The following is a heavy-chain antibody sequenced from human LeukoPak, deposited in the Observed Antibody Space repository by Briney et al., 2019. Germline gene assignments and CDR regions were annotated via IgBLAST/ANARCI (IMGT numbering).Heavy chain of an antibody. D-gene: IGHD3-22*01. CDR2: IIPIFGTA. V-gene: IGHV1-69*05. Sequence: SVKVSCKASGGTFSSYAIRWVRQAPGQGLEWMGRIIPIFGTADYAQKFQGRVTITTDESTSTAYMELSSLRSEDTAVYYCARVYLGYDSSGYDYWGQGTLVTVSS. CDR3: ARVYLGYDSSGYDY. CDR1: GGTFSSYA. J-gene: IGHJ4*02.